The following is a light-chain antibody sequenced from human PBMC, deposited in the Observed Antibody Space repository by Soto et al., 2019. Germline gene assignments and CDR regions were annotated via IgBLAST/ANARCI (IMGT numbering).Light chain of an antibody. Sequence: EIVMAQSPATLCVSPGERATLSCRASQSISTNLAWYQQKPGQAPRLLIYGASSRATGIPDRFSGSGSGTDFTLTISRLEPEDFAVYYCQQYGSSPPLTFGGGTKVDIK. J-gene: IGKJ4*01. V-gene: IGKV3-20*01. CDR3: QQYGSSPPLT. CDR2: GAS. CDR1: QSISTN.